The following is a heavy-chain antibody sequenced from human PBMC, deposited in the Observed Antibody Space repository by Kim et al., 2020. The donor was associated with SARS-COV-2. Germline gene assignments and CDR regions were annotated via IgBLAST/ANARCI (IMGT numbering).Heavy chain of an antibody. CDR2: INHSGST. V-gene: IGHV4-34*01. CDR1: GGSFSGYY. J-gene: IGHJ4*02. Sequence: SETLSLTCAVYGGSFSGYYWSWIRQPPGKGLEWIGEINHSGSTNYNPSLKSRVTISVDTSRNQFSLKLSSVTAADTAVYYCAPQGYYGSGSPFDYWGQGTLVTVSS. CDR3: APQGYYGSGSPFDY. D-gene: IGHD3-10*01.